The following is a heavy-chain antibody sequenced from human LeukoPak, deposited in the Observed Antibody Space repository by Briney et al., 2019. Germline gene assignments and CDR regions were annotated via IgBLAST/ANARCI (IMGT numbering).Heavy chain of an antibody. V-gene: IGHV4-59*08. Sequence: SETLSLTCTVSGGSISSYYWSWIRQPPGKGLEWIGYIYYSGSTNYNPSLKSRVTISVDTSKNQFSLKLSSVTAADTAVYYCASNFDYGDYPFDYWGQGTLVTVSS. CDR2: IYYSGST. J-gene: IGHJ4*02. CDR1: GGSISSYY. CDR3: ASNFDYGDYPFDY. D-gene: IGHD4-17*01.